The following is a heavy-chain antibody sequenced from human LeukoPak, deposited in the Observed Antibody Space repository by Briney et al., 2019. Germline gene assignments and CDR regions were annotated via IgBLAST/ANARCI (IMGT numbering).Heavy chain of an antibody. V-gene: IGHV3-7*03. CDR3: ARNNGMDV. Sequence: GGSLRLPCAASGFALSSHWMTWVRQVPGRGPEWVANVNRDGSETYYLDSVKGRFTISKDNAKNSLYLQMNSLRAEDTALYHCARNNGMDVWGQGTTVIVSS. CDR2: VNRDGSET. J-gene: IGHJ6*02. CDR1: GFALSSHW.